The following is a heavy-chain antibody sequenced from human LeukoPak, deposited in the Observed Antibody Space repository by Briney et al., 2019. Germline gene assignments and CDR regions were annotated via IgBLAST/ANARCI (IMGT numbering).Heavy chain of an antibody. CDR1: GDSVSRDTFC. CDR3: AREYPVFDY. D-gene: IGHD2-2*01. Sequence: NPSETLSLTCSVSGDSVSRDTFCWSWIRQPPGKGLEWIAYIYYTGSTKYSPSLKSRVTISIDTSKNQFSLKLSSVTAADTAVYYCAREYPVFDYWGQGTLVTVSS. J-gene: IGHJ4*02. CDR2: IYYTGST. V-gene: IGHV4-61*01.